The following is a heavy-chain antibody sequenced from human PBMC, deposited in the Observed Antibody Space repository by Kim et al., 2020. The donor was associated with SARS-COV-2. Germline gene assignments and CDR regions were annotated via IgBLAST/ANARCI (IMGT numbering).Heavy chain of an antibody. CDR1: GYTFTSYD. CDR3: ARHQWFGELLYLYYYGMDV. J-gene: IGHJ6*02. V-gene: IGHV1-8*01. D-gene: IGHD3-10*01. Sequence: ASVKVSCKASGYTFTSYDINWVRQATGQGLEWMGWMNPNSGNTGYAQKFQGRVTMTRNTSISTAYMELSSLRSEDTAVYYCARHQWFGELLYLYYYGMDVWGQGTTVTVSS. CDR2: MNPNSGNT.